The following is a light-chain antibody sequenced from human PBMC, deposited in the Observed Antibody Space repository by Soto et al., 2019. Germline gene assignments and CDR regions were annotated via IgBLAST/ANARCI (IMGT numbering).Light chain of an antibody. V-gene: IGLV1-36*01. CDR3: SAWDDSLNVWV. CDR1: SSNIGNNA. Sequence: QSVLTQPPSVSDAPRQRGTISCSGSSSNIGNNAVNWYQQLPGKAPKLLIYYDDLLPSGVSDRFSGSKSGTSASLAISGLQSEDDADYYCSAWDDSLNVWVFGGGTKLTVL. J-gene: IGLJ3*02. CDR2: YDD.